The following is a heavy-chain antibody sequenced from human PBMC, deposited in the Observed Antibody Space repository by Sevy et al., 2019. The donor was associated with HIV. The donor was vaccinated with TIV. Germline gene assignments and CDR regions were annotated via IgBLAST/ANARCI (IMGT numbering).Heavy chain of an antibody. D-gene: IGHD2-8*01. CDR2: LSFGCGEI. V-gene: IGHV3-23*01. CDR3: AREGCTKPHDY. Sequence: GGSLRLSCAASGFTFSKYSMSWVRQPPGKGLEWVSTLSFGCGEINYADSVKGRFTISRYNSKSSVYLQMNNLRPGDTAVYYCAREGCTKPHDYWGQGTLVTVSS. J-gene: IGHJ4*02. CDR1: GFTFSKYS.